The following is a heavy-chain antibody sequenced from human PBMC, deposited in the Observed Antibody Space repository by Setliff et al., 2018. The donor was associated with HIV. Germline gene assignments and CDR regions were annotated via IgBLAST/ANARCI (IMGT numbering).Heavy chain of an antibody. CDR2: IYYSGST. V-gene: IGHV4-39*07. CDR1: GGSISSSNYY. CDR3: AREAHRHYFDY. Sequence: PSETLSLTCTVSGGSISSSNYYWGWIRQPPGKGLEWIGSIYYSGSTYYNPSLKSRVTISVDTSKNQFSLKLSSVTAADTAVYYCAREAHRHYFDYWGQGTLVTVSS. J-gene: IGHJ4*02.